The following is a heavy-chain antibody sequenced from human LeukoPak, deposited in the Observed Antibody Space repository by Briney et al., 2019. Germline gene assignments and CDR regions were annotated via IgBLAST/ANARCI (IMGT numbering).Heavy chain of an antibody. CDR1: GYTFTSYC. J-gene: IGHJ5*02. D-gene: IGHD2-15*01. Sequence: GPSGKVSCKASGYTFTSYCISWVRQAPGQGLEWMGWISAYNGNTNYAQKLQGRVTMHTDTCTSTDYMELSSLRSEDTAVYYCARVLGYCSGGSCYSTRGWFDPWGQGTLVTVSS. CDR2: ISAYNGNT. V-gene: IGHV1-18*01. CDR3: ARVLGYCSGGSCYSTRGWFDP.